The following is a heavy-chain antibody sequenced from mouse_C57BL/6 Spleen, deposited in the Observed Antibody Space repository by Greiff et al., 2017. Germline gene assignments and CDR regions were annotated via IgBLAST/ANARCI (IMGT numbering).Heavy chain of an antibody. CDR2: IRSRSNNYAT. Sequence: EVQLQESGGGLVQPKGSLKLSCAASGFSFNTYAMNWVRQAPGKGLEWVARIRSRSNNYATYYADSVKDRFTISRDDSESMLYLQMNNLKTEDTAMYYCVGHWGGYAMGYWGQGTSVTVSS. J-gene: IGHJ4*01. V-gene: IGHV10-1*01. CDR3: VGHWGGYAMGY. CDR1: GFSFNTYA.